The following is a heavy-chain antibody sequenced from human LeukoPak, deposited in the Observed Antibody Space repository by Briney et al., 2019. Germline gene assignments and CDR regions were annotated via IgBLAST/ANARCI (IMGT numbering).Heavy chain of an antibody. V-gene: IGHV1-69*05. CDR2: IIPIFGTA. Sequence: SVKVSCKASGGTFSSYAISWVRQAPGQGLEWMGRIIPIFGTANYAQKFQGRVTITTDESTSTAYMELSSLRSEDTAVYYCARGPSGLLWFGEFQNWFDPWGQGTLVTVSS. CDR3: ARGPSGLLWFGEFQNWFDP. D-gene: IGHD3-10*01. CDR1: GGTFSSYA. J-gene: IGHJ5*02.